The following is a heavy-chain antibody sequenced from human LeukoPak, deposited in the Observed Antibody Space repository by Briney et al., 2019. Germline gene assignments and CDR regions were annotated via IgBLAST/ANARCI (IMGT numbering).Heavy chain of an antibody. Sequence: PSETLSLTCTVSGGSISSGGYYWSWIRQHPGKGLEWIGYIYYSGSTNYNPSLKSRVTISVDTSKNQFSLKLSSVTAADTAVYYCARGGGYSNSLVYYYYYGMDVWGQGTTVTVSS. CDR3: ARGGGYSNSLVYYYYYGMDV. V-gene: IGHV4-31*03. CDR1: GGSISSGGYY. CDR2: IYYSGST. J-gene: IGHJ6*02. D-gene: IGHD4-11*01.